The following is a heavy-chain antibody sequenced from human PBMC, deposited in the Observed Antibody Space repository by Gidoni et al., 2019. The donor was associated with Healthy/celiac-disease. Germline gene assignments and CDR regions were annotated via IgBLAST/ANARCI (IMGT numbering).Heavy chain of an antibody. J-gene: IGHJ4*02. CDR2: IKQDGSEK. CDR3: AREADYYDSSGYWEFDY. V-gene: IGHV3-7*03. Sequence: EVQLVESGGGLVQPGGSLRLSCAASGFTFSSYWMSWVRQAPGKGLEWVANIKQDGSEKYYVDSVKGRFTISRDNAKNSLYLQMNSLRAEDTAVYYCAREADYYDSSGYWEFDYWGQGTLVTVSS. D-gene: IGHD3-22*01. CDR1: GFTFSSYW.